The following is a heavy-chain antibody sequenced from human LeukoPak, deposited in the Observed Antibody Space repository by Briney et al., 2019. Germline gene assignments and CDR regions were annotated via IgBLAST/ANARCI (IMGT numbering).Heavy chain of an antibody. CDR1: GFTFSSYA. Sequence: GGSLRLSCAASGFTFSSYAMNWVRQAPGKGLEWVAMISGSGGRTYYADPVKGRFTISRDNSKNTLYPQMNSLRAEDKAVYYCAKDLDSSGYYLGENFDYWGQGTLVTVSS. CDR3: AKDLDSSGYYLGENFDY. CDR2: ISGSGGRT. J-gene: IGHJ4*02. V-gene: IGHV3-23*01. D-gene: IGHD3-22*01.